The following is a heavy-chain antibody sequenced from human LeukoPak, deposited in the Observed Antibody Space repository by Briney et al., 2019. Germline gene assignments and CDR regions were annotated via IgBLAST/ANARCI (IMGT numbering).Heavy chain of an antibody. CDR3: ARGDYYDSSLNYFDY. CDR2: IIPIFDTA. J-gene: IGHJ4*02. D-gene: IGHD3-22*01. V-gene: IGHV1-69*13. CDR1: GGTFSSYA. Sequence: ASVKVSCKASGGTFSSYAISWVRQAPGQGLEWMGGIIPIFDTANCAQKFQGRVTITADESTSTAYMELSSLRSEDTAVYYCARGDYYDSSLNYFDYWGQGTLVTVSS.